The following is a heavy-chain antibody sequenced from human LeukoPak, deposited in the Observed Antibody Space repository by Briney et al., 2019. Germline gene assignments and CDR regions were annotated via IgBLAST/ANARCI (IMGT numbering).Heavy chain of an antibody. J-gene: IGHJ4*02. CDR2: IRYDSSGL. V-gene: IGHV3-30*02. D-gene: IGHD2-8*02. CDR3: AKDRGYSTGHLDY. CDR1: GFSFDTHG. Sequence: GGSLRLSCAASGFSFDTHGIHWVRQGPGKGLEWVSFIRYDSSGLDYADSVKGRFTISRDNSKNTVLLQMSSLRVEDAAVYYCAKDRGYSTGHLDYWGRGTLVAVSA.